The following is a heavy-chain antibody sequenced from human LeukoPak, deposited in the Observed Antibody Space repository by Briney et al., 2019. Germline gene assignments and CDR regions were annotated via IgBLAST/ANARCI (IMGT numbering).Heavy chain of an antibody. J-gene: IGHJ3*02. D-gene: IGHD3-10*01. Sequence: GGSLRLSCAASGFTFDDYAMHWVRQAPGKGLEWVSGISWNSGSIGYADSVKGRFTISRDNAKNSLYLQMNSLRAEDTAVYYCARRNGGYSASDIWGQGTMVTVSS. CDR1: GFTFDDYA. V-gene: IGHV3-9*01. CDR3: ARRNGGYSASDI. CDR2: ISWNSGSI.